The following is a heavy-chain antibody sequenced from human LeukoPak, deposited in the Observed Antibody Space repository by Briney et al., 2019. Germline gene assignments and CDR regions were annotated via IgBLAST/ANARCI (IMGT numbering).Heavy chain of an antibody. CDR1: GFTVSSNY. V-gene: IGHV3-53*01. D-gene: IGHD5-18*01. CDR3: ARALYSYGSPGAFDI. Sequence: GGSLRLSCAASGFTVSSNYMTWVRQAPGKGLEWVSDIYSGGSTYYADSVKGRFTISRDNSQNTLYLQMNSLRAEDTAVYYCARALYSYGSPGAFDIWGQGTMVTVSS. J-gene: IGHJ3*02. CDR2: IYSGGST.